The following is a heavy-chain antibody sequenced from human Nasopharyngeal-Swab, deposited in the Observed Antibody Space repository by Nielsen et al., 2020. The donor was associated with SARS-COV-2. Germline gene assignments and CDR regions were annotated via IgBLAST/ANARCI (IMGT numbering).Heavy chain of an antibody. V-gene: IGHV1-18*01. J-gene: IGHJ4*02. CDR2: ISTYSGKT. CDR1: GYNFTIYG. Sequence: ASVKVSCKASGYNFTIYGFTWVRQASGQGLEWMGWISTYSGKTKNAQKFQDRVTLTTDTSSNTAYMELRSLKSDDAAVYYCARASFDYWGQGTLVTVSS. CDR3: ARASFDY.